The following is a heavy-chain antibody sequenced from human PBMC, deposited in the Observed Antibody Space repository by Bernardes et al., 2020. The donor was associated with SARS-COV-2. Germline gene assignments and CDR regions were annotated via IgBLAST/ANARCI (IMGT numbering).Heavy chain of an antibody. V-gene: IGHV1-58*01. CDR2: IVVGSGNT. D-gene: IGHD1-26*01. J-gene: IGHJ6*02. Sequence: SVKVSCKASGFTFTSSAVQWVRQARGQRLEWIGWIVVGSGNTNYAQKFQERVTITRDMSTSTAYMELSSLRSEDTAVYYCAADQGKWELLRGLYYYGMDVWGQGTTVTVSS. CDR3: AADQGKWELLRGLYYYGMDV. CDR1: GFTFTSSA.